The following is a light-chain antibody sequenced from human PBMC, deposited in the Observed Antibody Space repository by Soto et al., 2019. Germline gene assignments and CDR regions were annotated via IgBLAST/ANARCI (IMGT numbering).Light chain of an antibody. CDR2: GAS. CDR1: QSVSSSY. J-gene: IGKJ2*01. V-gene: IGKV3-20*01. Sequence: EIVLTQSPGTLSLSPGERATLSCRASQSVSSSYLAWYQQKPGQTPSLLIYGASSMATGIPDRFSGSGSGTDFTLSISRLEPEDFAVYYCQQFGGTPPYTFGQGTKLEIK. CDR3: QQFGGTPPYT.